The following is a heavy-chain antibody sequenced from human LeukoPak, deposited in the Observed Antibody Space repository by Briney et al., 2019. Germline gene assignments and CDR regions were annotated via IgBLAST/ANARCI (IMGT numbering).Heavy chain of an antibody. J-gene: IGHJ5*02. CDR2: ISAYNGNT. CDR1: GYTFTRYG. CDR3: ARDRVFGVVIHSYNWFDL. V-gene: IGHV1-18*01. D-gene: IGHD3-3*01. Sequence: ASGKVSCKASGYTFTRYGISWVRQAPGQGLEWRGWISAYNGNTNYAQKLQGRVTMTTDTSTSTAYMQLRSLRSEDTAVYYCARDRVFGVVIHSYNWFDLWGQGTLVTVSS.